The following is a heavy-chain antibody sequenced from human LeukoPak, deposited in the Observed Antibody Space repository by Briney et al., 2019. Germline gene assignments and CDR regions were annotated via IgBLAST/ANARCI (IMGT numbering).Heavy chain of an antibody. CDR1: GGSISSSNW. V-gene: IGHV4-4*02. D-gene: IGHD2-15*01. Sequence: PSETLSLTCAVSGGSISSSNWWSWVRPPPGKGLEWIGEIYHSGSTNYNPSLKSRVTISVDKSKDQFSLKLSSVTAADTAVYYCARDGSASGWFDPWGQGTLVTVSS. CDR2: IYHSGST. J-gene: IGHJ5*02. CDR3: ARDGSASGWFDP.